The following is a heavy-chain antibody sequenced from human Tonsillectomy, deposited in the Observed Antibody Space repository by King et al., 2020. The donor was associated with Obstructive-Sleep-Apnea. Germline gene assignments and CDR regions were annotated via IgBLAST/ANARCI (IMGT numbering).Heavy chain of an antibody. J-gene: IGHJ4*02. CDR1: GFSLSTTGVG. D-gene: IGHD6-13*01. V-gene: IGHV2-5*02. CDR2: VYWGDEK. CDR3: AHRKQLTYYFDY. Sequence: ITLKESGPTLVKPTQTLTLTCTFSGFSLSTTGVGVSWIRQPPGKALEWLALVYWGDEKRYSPSLKSRLTITKDTSRNQVVLTMTNMDPVDTATYYCAHRKQLTYYFDYWGQGTLVTVSS.